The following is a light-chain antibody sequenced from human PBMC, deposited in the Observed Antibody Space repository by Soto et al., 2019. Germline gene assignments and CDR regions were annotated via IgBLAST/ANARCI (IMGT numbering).Light chain of an antibody. CDR2: GNI. J-gene: IGLJ1*01. V-gene: IGLV1-40*01. CDR1: SSNIGSGYD. Sequence: QTVVTQPPSVSGAPGQRVTVSCTGSSSNIGSGYDVHWYQQLPGTAPKLLIYGNINRPSGVPDRFSGSKSGTSASLAITGLQAEDEADYYCQSYDTGLIGYVFGTGTKVTVL. CDR3: QSYDTGLIGYV.